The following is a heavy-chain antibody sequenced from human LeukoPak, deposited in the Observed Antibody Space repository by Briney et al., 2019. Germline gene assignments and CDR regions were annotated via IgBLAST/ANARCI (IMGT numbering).Heavy chain of an antibody. CDR3: ARRDTAMVRGGAFDI. CDR2: INPSGGST. Sequence: ASVKVSCKASGYPFTSYYMHWVRQAPGQGLEWMGIINPSGGSTSYAQKFQGRVTMTRDTSASTVYMELSSLRSEDTAVYYCARRDTAMVRGGAFDIWGQGTMVTVSS. D-gene: IGHD5-18*01. J-gene: IGHJ3*02. CDR1: GYPFTSYY. V-gene: IGHV1-46*01.